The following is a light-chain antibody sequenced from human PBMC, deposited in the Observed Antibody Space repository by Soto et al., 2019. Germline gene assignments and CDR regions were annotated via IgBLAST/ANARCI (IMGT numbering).Light chain of an antibody. CDR3: QQRSNWLT. V-gene: IGKV3-11*01. CDR1: QSLSIY. CDR2: DAS. Sequence: IMWPNSHATLSLSPGERATLSCRASQSLSIYLAWYQQKPGQAPRLLIYDASNRATGIPARFSGSGSGTDFTLTISSLAPEDFAVYCCQQRSNWLTFGGGTKVDIK. J-gene: IGKJ4*01.